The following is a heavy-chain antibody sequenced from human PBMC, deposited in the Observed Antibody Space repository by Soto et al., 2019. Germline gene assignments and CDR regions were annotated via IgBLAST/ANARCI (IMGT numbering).Heavy chain of an antibody. Sequence: GASVKVSCKASGYTFTSYYMHWVRQAPGQGLEWMGIINPSGGSTSYAQKFQGRVTMTRDTSTSTVYMELSSLRSEDTAVYYCGKDINAGGMDVWGQGTTVTVSS. CDR2: INPSGGST. D-gene: IGHD2-15*01. J-gene: IGHJ6*02. CDR3: GKDINAGGMDV. V-gene: IGHV1-46*01. CDR1: GYTFTSYY.